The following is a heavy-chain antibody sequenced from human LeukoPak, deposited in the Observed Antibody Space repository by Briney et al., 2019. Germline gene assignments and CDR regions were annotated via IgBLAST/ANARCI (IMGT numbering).Heavy chain of an antibody. D-gene: IGHD2-15*01. CDR2: IISSSSYI. CDR3: ARVLGDIVFDYYYYIDV. V-gene: IGHV3-21*01. CDR1: GFTFSSYS. Sequence: GGSLRLSCAASGFTFSSYSMNWVRQAPGKGLEWVSSIISSSSYIYYADSVKGRFTISRDNAKNSLYLQMNSLRAEDTAVYYCARVLGDIVFDYYYYIDVWGKGTTVTVSS. J-gene: IGHJ6*03.